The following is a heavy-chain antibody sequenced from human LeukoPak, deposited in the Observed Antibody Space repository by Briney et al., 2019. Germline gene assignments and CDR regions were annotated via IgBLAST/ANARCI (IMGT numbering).Heavy chain of an antibody. CDR1: GFTFSTSW. V-gene: IGHV3-74*01. J-gene: IGHJ4*02. D-gene: IGHD3-22*01. CDR2: INSDGSST. CDR3: ARTYYYDSSGYTPGDY. Sequence: GGSLRLSCAASGFTFSTSWMNWVRQAPGKGLVWVSRINSDGSSTSYADSVKGRFTISRDNAKNTLYLQMNSLRAEDTAVYYCARTYYYDSSGYTPGDYWGQGTLVTVSS.